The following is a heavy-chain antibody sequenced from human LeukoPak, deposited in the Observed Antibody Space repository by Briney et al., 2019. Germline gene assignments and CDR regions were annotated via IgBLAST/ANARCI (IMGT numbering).Heavy chain of an antibody. D-gene: IGHD1-26*01. CDR2: ISYDGSNK. V-gene: IGHV3-30-3*01. CDR3: ARGSGSYSSAFDI. J-gene: IGHJ3*02. CDR1: AFTFTSYW. Sequence: GGSLSLSCAASAFTFTSYWMNWVRQAPGKGLEWVAVISYDGSNKYYADSVKGRFTISRDNSKNTLYLQMNSLRAEDTAVYYCARGSGSYSSAFDIWGQGTMVTVSS.